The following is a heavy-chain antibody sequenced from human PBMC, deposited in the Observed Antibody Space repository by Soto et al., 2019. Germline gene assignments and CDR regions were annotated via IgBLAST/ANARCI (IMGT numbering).Heavy chain of an antibody. J-gene: IGHJ4*02. CDR2: VNPNNGGT. CDR3: VTSRVSIAVAGETEYYFDY. CDR1: GYTFTGYY. V-gene: IGHV1-2*04. D-gene: IGHD6-19*01. Sequence: ASVKVSCKASGYTFTGYYIHWVRQAPGQGLEWMGWVNPNNGGTNYAQKFQGWVTMTRDTSISTAYMELSRLRSDDTAVYYCVTSRVSIAVAGETEYYFDYWGQGTLVTVSS.